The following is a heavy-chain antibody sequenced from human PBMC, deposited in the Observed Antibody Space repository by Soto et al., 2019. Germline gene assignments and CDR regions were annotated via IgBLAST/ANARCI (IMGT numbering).Heavy chain of an antibody. J-gene: IGHJ6*02. CDR3: ARDCLAVSTLGDPYYYYGMAV. Sequence: SVKVSCKASGGTFSSYAISWVRQAPGQGLERMGGIIPTFGTANYAQKFQGRVTITADESTSRAYMELSSLRSEDPAVYYCARDCLAVSTLGDPYYYYGMAVWGQAPTVTVSS. V-gene: IGHV1-69*13. D-gene: IGHD6-19*01. CDR1: GGTFSSYA. CDR2: IIPTFGTA.